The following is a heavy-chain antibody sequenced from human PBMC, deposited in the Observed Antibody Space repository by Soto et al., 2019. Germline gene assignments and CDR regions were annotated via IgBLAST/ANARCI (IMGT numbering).Heavy chain of an antibody. Sequence: SVKVSCKASGGTFSSYAISWVRQAPGQGLEWMGGIIPIFGTANYAQKFQGRVTITADKSTSTAYMELSSLRSEDTAVYYCAGRNDSSGYYYFDYWGQGTLVTVSS. CDR1: GGTFSSYA. D-gene: IGHD3-22*01. CDR2: IIPIFGTA. V-gene: IGHV1-69*06. J-gene: IGHJ4*02. CDR3: AGRNDSSGYYYFDY.